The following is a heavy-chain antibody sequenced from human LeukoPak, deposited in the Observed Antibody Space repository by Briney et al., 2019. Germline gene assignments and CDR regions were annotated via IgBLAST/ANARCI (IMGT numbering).Heavy chain of an antibody. V-gene: IGHV1-2*02. D-gene: IGHD5-18*01. J-gene: IGHJ4*02. Sequence: ASVKVSCKASGYTFTGYYMHWVRQAPGQGLEWMGWINPNSGGTNYAQKFQGRVTINRDRNIRTAYMELSRLRYDDTAVYYCARDLLQTTGYSYGYYEGPFDYWGQGTLVTVSS. CDR2: INPNSGGT. CDR3: ARDLLQTTGYSYGYYEGPFDY. CDR1: GYTFTGYY.